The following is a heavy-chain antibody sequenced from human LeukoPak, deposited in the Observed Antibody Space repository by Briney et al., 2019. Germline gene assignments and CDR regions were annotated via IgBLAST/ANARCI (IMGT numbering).Heavy chain of an antibody. Sequence: SETLSLTCTVSGGSISSYYWSWIRQPPGKGLEWIGYIYYSGSINYNPSLKSRVTISVDTSKNHFSLKLSSVTAADTAVYYCARLYDSSGYYYPFDYWGQGTLVAVSS. J-gene: IGHJ4*02. D-gene: IGHD3-22*01. CDR1: GGSISSYY. CDR3: ARLYDSSGYYYPFDY. CDR2: IYYSGSI. V-gene: IGHV4-59*08.